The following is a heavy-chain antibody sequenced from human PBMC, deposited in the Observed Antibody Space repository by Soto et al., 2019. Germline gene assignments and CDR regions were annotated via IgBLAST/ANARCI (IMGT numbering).Heavy chain of an antibody. D-gene: IGHD3-10*01. Sequence: EVQLVESGGGLVQPGGSLRLSCAASGFTVSSNYMSWVRQAPGKGLECVSVIYSGGSTYYANSVKGRFTISRHISKNTLYLQMNSLRAEDTAGYYCARGSAYYGSGSNYYYYMDVWGKGTTVTVSS. CDR2: IYSGGST. CDR3: ARGSAYYGSGSNYYYYMDV. J-gene: IGHJ6*03. V-gene: IGHV3-53*04. CDR1: GFTVSSNY.